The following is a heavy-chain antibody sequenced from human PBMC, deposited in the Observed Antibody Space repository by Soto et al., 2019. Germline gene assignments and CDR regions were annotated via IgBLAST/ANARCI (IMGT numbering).Heavy chain of an antibody. CDR1: GGSISSSNW. V-gene: IGHV4-4*02. CDR3: ARNTCSGGSCYWYFDY. J-gene: IGHJ4*02. CDR2: IYHSGST. Sequence: QVQLQESGPGLVKPSGTLSLTCAVSGGSISSSNWWSWVRQPPGKGLEWIGEIYHSGSTNYNPSLKRRVTISVDKSKNQFSLKLSAVTAADTAVYYCARNTCSGGSCYWYFDYWGQGTLVTVSS. D-gene: IGHD2-15*01.